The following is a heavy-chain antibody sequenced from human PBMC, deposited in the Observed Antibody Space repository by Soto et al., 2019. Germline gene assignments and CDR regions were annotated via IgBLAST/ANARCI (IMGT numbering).Heavy chain of an antibody. Sequence: SETLSLTCTVSGGSISSYYWSWIRQPPGKGLEWIGYIYYSGSTNYNPSLKSRVTISVDTSKNQFSLKLSSVTAADTAVYYCARVLDYKGRNLYYYYGMDVWGQGTTVTVSS. D-gene: IGHD4-4*01. CDR3: ARVLDYKGRNLYYYYGMDV. J-gene: IGHJ6*02. CDR1: GGSISSYY. V-gene: IGHV4-59*01. CDR2: IYYSGST.